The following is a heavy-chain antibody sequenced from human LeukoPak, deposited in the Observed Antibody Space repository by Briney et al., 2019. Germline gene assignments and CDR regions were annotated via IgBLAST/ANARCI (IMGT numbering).Heavy chain of an antibody. V-gene: IGHV1-46*01. CDR2: INPSRGST. D-gene: IGHD2-2*01. J-gene: IGHJ4*02. CDR3: ARDPTLIVVPAAGYFDC. Sequence: ASVTVSCKASGYTFTSYYMHWVRQAPGQGLEWMGIINPSRGSTSYAQKFQGRVTMTRDTSTSTVYMELSSLRSEDTAVYYCARDPTLIVVPAAGYFDCWGQGTLVTVSS. CDR1: GYTFTSYY.